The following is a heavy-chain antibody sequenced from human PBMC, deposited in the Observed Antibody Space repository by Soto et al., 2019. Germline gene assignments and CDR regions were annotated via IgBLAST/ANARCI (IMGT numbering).Heavy chain of an antibody. V-gene: IGHV3-23*01. Sequence: GGSLRLSCAASGFTFHNFALSWVRQAPGKGLEWVSATSGSGDGTDYADSVKGRFTISRGNFKDTLYLQMNSLRAEDTAIYYCAGPGYSSQDYWGQGTLVTVSS. CDR3: AGPGYSSQDY. CDR1: GFTFHNFA. CDR2: TSGSGDGT. D-gene: IGHD5-18*01. J-gene: IGHJ4*02.